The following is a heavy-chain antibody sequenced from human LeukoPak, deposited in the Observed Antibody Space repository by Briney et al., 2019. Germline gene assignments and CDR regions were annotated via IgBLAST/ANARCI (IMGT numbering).Heavy chain of an antibody. CDR3: ARITRGAWFDP. J-gene: IGHJ5*02. V-gene: IGHV4-38-2*02. CDR1: GYSISSGYY. Sequence: SETLSLTCTVSGYSISSGYYWGWIRQPPGKGLEWIGSIYHSGSTYYNPSLKSRVTISVDTSKNQFSLKLSSVTAADTAVYYCARITRGAWFDPWGQGTLVTVSS. D-gene: IGHD3-16*01. CDR2: IYHSGST.